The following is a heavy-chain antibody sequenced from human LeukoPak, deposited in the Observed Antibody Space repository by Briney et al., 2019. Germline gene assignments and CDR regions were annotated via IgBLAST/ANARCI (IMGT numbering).Heavy chain of an antibody. CDR1: GFTFSSYG. D-gene: IGHD6-19*01. CDR2: IWYDGSNK. CDR3: ARGGIAVAGTPFDY. J-gene: IGHJ4*02. V-gene: IGHV3-33*01. Sequence: QPGRSLRLSCAASGFTFSSYGMHWVRQAPGKGLEWVAVIWYDGSNKYYANSVKGRFTISRDNSKNTLYLQMNSLRAEDTAVYYCARGGIAVAGTPFDYWGQGTLVTVSS.